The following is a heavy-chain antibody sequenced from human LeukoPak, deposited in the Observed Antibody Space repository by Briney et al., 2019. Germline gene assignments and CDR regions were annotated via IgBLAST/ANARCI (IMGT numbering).Heavy chain of an antibody. CDR2: ISYDGSNK. D-gene: IGHD2-8*01. CDR1: GFTVSRNY. CDR3: ARQIVLMVYAFDY. Sequence: GGSLRLSCAASGFTVSRNYMSWVRQAPGKGLEWVAVISYDGSNKYYADSVKGRFTISRDNSKNTLYLQMNSLRAEDTAVYYCARQIVLMVYAFDYWGQGTLVTVSS. J-gene: IGHJ4*02. V-gene: IGHV3-30*03.